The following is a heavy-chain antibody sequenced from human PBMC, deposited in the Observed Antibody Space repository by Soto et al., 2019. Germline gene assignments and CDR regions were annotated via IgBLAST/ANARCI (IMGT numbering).Heavy chain of an antibody. Sequence: VGSLRLSCAASGSTFSIYAMTWVRQAPGKGLEWVSSIDSSGRSTYYADSVRGRFTISRDNSKNTPYLQMNSLRAEDTAVYYCAKLGLPVPGSEYWGQGTLVTVSS. CDR3: AKLGLPVPGSEY. V-gene: IGHV3-23*05. D-gene: IGHD2-2*01. J-gene: IGHJ4*02. CDR1: GSTFSIYA. CDR2: IDSSGRST.